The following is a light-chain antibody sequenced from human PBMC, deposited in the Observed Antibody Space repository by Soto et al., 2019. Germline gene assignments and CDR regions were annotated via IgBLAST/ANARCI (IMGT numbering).Light chain of an antibody. J-gene: IGKJ4*01. Sequence: EIVMTQSPATLSVSPGERATLSCRASQNVLSNLAWYQQKPGQAPRLLIYGASNRATGIPDRFSGSGSGTDFTLTISSLQPEDVAAYYCQKYNSAPLTFGGGTKVDIK. CDR3: QKYNSAPLT. CDR2: GAS. V-gene: IGKV3D-15*01. CDR1: QNVLSN.